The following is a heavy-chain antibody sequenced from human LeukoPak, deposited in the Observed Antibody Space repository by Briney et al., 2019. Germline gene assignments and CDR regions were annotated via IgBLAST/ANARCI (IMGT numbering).Heavy chain of an antibody. J-gene: IGHJ4*02. D-gene: IGHD4-11*01. Sequence: SETLSLTCTVSGGSISSSSYYWGWIRQPPGKGLEWIGYMYYSGSPNYNPSLKSRVTMSVDTSKNQFSLKLNSVTAADTAVYYCARGGTYRGGADYWGQGTLVTVSS. V-gene: IGHV4-61*05. CDR3: ARGGTYRGGADY. CDR1: GGSISSSSYY. CDR2: MYYSGSP.